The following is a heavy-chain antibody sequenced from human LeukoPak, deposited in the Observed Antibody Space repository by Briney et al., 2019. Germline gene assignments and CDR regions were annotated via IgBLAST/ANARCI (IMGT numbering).Heavy chain of an antibody. V-gene: IGHV4-38-2*01. CDR3: ARKDCYDSSGYVDY. CDR2: IYHSGST. CDR1: GYSISSGYY. Sequence: SETLSLTCAVSGYSISSGYYWGWIRQPPGKGLEWIGSIYHSGSTYYNPSLKSRVTISVDTSKNQFSLKLSSVTAADTAVYYCARKDCYDSSGYVDYWGQGTLVTVSS. J-gene: IGHJ4*02. D-gene: IGHD3-22*01.